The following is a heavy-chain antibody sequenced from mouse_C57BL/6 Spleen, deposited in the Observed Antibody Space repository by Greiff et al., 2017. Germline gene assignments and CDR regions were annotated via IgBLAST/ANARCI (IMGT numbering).Heavy chain of an antibody. CDR1: EYEFPSHD. V-gene: IGHV5-2*01. D-gene: IGHD2-1*01. Sequence: EVHLVESGGGLVQPGESLKLSCESNEYEFPSHDMSWVRQTPEKRLELVAAINSDGGSTYYPDTMERRFIISRDNTRKTLYLQMSSLRSDDTALYYCARYGNYGAWFAYWGQGTPVTVSA. CDR3: ARYGNYGAWFAY. J-gene: IGHJ3*01. CDR2: INSDGGST.